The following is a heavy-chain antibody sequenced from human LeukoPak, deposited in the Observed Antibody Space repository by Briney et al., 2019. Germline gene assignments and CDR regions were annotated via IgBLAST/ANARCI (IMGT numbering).Heavy chain of an antibody. CDR1: GFTVSSNY. D-gene: IGHD6-19*01. CDR3: AREDRYSSGSFDY. CDR2: IYSGGST. J-gene: IGHJ4*02. Sequence: GGSLRLSCAASGFTVSSNYMSWVRQAPGKGLEWVSVIYSGGSTYYADSVQGRFTISRDNSKNTLYLQMNSLRADDTAVYYCAREDRYSSGSFDYWGQGTLVTVSS. V-gene: IGHV3-66*02.